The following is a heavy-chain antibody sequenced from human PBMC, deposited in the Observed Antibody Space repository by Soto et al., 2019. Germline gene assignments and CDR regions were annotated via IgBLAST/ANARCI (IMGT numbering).Heavy chain of an antibody. J-gene: IGHJ4*02. CDR3: ARGGYSLYFDY. Sequence: GASVKVSCTDSGYSFGSYARRWVRQAPGQRLEWMGGINAGNGDTKYSQKFQGRVTMTMDTSATTAHMELSSLRSEDTAVYYCARGGYSLYFDYWRQGTLVTVSS. CDR2: INAGNGDT. D-gene: IGHD5-18*01. CDR1: GYSFGSYA. V-gene: IGHV1-3*01.